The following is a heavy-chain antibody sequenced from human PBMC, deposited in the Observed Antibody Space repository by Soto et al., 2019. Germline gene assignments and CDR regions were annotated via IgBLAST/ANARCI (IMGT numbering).Heavy chain of an antibody. CDR3: ARDAKPRTLLRFLEWSDAFDI. J-gene: IGHJ3*02. CDR2: IIPIFGTA. V-gene: IGHV1-69*13. Sequence: ASVKVSCKASGGTFSSYAISWVRQAPGQGLEWMGGIIPIFGTANYAQKSQGRVTITADESTSTAYMELSSLRSEDTAVYYCARDAKPRTLLRFLEWSDAFDIWGQGTMVTVSS. CDR1: GGTFSSYA. D-gene: IGHD3-3*01.